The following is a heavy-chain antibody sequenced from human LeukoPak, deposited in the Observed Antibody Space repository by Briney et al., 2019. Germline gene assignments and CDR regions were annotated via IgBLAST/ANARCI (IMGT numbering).Heavy chain of an antibody. Sequence: GASLKISCKGSGYPFNSHWIGWGRQMPGKGLEWRGIIYPRDSDNRFSTSFQGQVTISADKSISTAYLQWSSLKASDTAMYYCATVAVAVAGTPFDYWGQGTLVTVSS. CDR3: ATVAVAVAGTPFDY. J-gene: IGHJ4*02. D-gene: IGHD6-19*01. CDR2: IYPRDSDN. V-gene: IGHV5-51*01. CDR1: GYPFNSHW.